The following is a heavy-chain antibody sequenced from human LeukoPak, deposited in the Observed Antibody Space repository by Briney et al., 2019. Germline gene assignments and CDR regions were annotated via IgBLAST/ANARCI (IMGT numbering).Heavy chain of an antibody. J-gene: IGHJ4*02. CDR1: GFTFSSYW. D-gene: IGHD2-15*01. CDR2: INTDGSST. Sequence: PGGSLRLSCAASGFTFSSYWMHWVRQAPGKGLVWVSRINTDGSSTSYADSVKGRFTISRDNAKNTLYLQMNSLRAEDTAVYYCAREVEGRLLYAWDYWGQGTLVTVSS. CDR3: AREVEGRLLYAWDY. V-gene: IGHV3-74*01.